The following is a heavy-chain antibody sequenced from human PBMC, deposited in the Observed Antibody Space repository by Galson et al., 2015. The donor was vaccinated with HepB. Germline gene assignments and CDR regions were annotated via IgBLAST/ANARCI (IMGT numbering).Heavy chain of an antibody. CDR2: TYYRSKWYN. D-gene: IGHD3-22*01. J-gene: IGHJ4*02. CDR3: AREDSSGYYYERYFDY. V-gene: IGHV6-1*01. Sequence: CAISGDSVSSNSAAWNWIRQSPSRGLEWLGRTYYRSKWYNDYAVSVKSRITINPDTSKNQFSLQLNSVTPEDTAVYYCAREDSSGYYYERYFDYWGRGTLVTVSS. CDR1: GDSVSSNSAA.